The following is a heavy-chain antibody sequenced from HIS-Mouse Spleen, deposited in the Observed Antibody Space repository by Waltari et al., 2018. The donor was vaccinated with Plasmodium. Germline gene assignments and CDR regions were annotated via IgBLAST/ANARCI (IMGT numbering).Heavy chain of an antibody. Sequence: QVQLVQSGAEVKKPGASVKVSCKASGYTFTSYDNNWVRQATGKGLEWMGWMNPNSGNTGYAQKFQGRVTMTRNTSISTAYMELSSLRSEDTAVYYCARRRGYYGSGSYRYFDLWGRGTMVTVSS. CDR1: GYTFTSYD. J-gene: IGHJ2*01. CDR2: MNPNSGNT. D-gene: IGHD3-10*01. V-gene: IGHV1-8*01. CDR3: ARRRGYYGSGSYRYFDL.